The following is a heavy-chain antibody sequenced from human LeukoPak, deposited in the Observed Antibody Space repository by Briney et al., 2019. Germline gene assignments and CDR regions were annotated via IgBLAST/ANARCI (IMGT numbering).Heavy chain of an antibody. V-gene: IGHV1-2*06. CDR2: INPNSGGT. CDR1: GYTFTGYY. D-gene: IGHD6-19*01. J-gene: IGHJ3*02. CDR3: ARGYIAVAKDAFDN. Sequence: ASVKVSCKASGYTFTGYYMHWVRQAPGQGLECMGRINPNSGGTNYAQKFQGRVTMTRDTSISTAYMELSRLRSDDTAVYYCARGYIAVAKDAFDNWGQGTMVTVSS.